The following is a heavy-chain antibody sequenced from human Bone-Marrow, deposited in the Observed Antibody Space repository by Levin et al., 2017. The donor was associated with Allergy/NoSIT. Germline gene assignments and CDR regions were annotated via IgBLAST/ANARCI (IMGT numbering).Heavy chain of an antibody. CDR1: GYTFTSYG. V-gene: IGHV1-18*01. CDR2: ISAYNGNT. D-gene: IGHD3-3*01. CDR3: ASSFPRYADRITIFGVVIPHYGMDV. J-gene: IGHJ6*02. Sequence: ASVKVSCKASGYTFTSYGISWVRQAPGQGLEWMGWISAYNGNTNYAQKLQGRVTMTTDTSTSTAYMELRSLRSDDTAVYYCASSFPRYADRITIFGVVIPHYGMDVWGQGTTVTVSS.